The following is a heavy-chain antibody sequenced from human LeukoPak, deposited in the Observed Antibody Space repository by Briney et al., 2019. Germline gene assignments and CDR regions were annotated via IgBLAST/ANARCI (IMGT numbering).Heavy chain of an antibody. Sequence: HAASVKVSCKASGGTLNSYVISWVRQAPGQGLEWMGGIIPISGTANYAQKVQGRVTITADKSTSTAFMELGSLRSEDTAVYYCASLCCGSYSMDVWGKGTTVTVSS. V-gene: IGHV1-69*06. CDR3: ASLCCGSYSMDV. CDR2: IIPISGTA. D-gene: IGHD2-15*01. CDR1: GGTLNSYV. J-gene: IGHJ6*03.